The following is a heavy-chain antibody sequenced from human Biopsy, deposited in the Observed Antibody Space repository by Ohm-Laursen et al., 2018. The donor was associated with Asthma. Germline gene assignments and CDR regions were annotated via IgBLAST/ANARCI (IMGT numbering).Heavy chain of an antibody. CDR2: IIPIFGTA. CDR3: ARDFLFQLGSSWYYYYYGMDV. V-gene: IGHV1-69*13. Sequence: SVKVSCKASGGTFSSYAISWVRQAPGQGLEWMGGIIPIFGTASYAQKFQGRVTITADESTSTAYMELSSLRSEDTVVYYCARDFLFQLGSSWYYYYYGMDVWGQGTTVTVPS. D-gene: IGHD6-13*01. J-gene: IGHJ6*02. CDR1: GGTFSSYA.